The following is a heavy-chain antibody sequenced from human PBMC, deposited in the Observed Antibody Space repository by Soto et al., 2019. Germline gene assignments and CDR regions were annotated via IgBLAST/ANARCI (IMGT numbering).Heavy chain of an antibody. CDR1: GYTFTSYG. Sequence: QVHLVQSGAEVKKPGASVKVSCKCSGYTFTSYGITWVRQAPGQGLEWMGWISAHNDNTDYAQKLQVRVTVTRYTSTSTAYMELRSLRSDDTAVYYCARGRYGDYWGQGALVTVSS. V-gene: IGHV1-18*01. CDR3: ARGRYGDY. J-gene: IGHJ4*02. CDR2: ISAHNDNT. D-gene: IGHD1-1*01.